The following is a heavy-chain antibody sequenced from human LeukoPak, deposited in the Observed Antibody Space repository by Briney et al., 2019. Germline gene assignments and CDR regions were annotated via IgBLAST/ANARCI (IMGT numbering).Heavy chain of an antibody. CDR3: ASPPMDYYDSSGYSLSDF. CDR1: GGSISSYY. V-gene: IGHV4-34*01. Sequence: SETLSLTCTVSGGSISSYYWSWIRQPPGKGLEWIGEINHSGSTNYNPSLKSRVAISVDTSKNQFSLKLSSVTAADTAVYYCASPPMDYYDSSGYSLSDFWGQGTLVTISS. D-gene: IGHD3-22*01. CDR2: INHSGST. J-gene: IGHJ4*02.